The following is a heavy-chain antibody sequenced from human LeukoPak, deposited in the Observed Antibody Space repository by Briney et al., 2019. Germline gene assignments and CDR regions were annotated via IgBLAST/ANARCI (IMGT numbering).Heavy chain of an antibody. V-gene: IGHV4-61*02. Sequence: PSQTLSLTCTVSGGSISSGSYYWSWIRQPAGKGLEWIGRIYTSGSTNYNPSLKSRVTISVDTSKNQFSLKLSSVTAADTAVYYCARRITIFGVVISLYFDYWGQGTLVTVSS. D-gene: IGHD3-3*01. CDR3: ARRITIFGVVISLYFDY. CDR1: GGSISSGSYY. CDR2: IYTSGST. J-gene: IGHJ4*02.